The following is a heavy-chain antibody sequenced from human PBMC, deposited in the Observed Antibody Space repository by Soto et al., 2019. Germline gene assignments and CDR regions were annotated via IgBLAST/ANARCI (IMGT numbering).Heavy chain of an antibody. Sequence: QLQLQESGPGLVKPSETLSLTCTVSGGSISSSSYYWGWIRQPPGKGLEWIGSIYYSGSTYYNPSLNSRVTISVDTPKNQCSLKLSPVTAADTAVYYCARRGGSYCREGGAFDIWGQGTMVTVSS. J-gene: IGHJ3*02. CDR3: ARRGGSYCREGGAFDI. V-gene: IGHV4-39*01. CDR2: IYYSGST. D-gene: IGHD1-26*01. CDR1: GGSISSSSYY.